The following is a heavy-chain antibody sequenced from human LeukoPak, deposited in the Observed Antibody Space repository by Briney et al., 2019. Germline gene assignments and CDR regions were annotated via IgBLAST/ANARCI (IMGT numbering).Heavy chain of an antibody. CDR2: VIADVGGV. CDR3: ALFSGSYWAVES. Sequence: GGALRLSCAVSGVTFSSYAMSCVRQAPGRGLWWVSSVIADVGGVYYAGSVRGGFTNSRDNSKNTLYMQMNSLRAEDTGVYYCALFSGSYWAVESWGEGNLVTVSS. V-gene: IGHV3-23*01. D-gene: IGHD1-26*01. J-gene: IGHJ4*02. CDR1: GVTFSSYA.